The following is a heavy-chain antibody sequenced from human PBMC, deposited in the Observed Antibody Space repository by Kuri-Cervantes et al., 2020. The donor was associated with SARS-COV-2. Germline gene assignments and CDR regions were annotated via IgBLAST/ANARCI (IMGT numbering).Heavy chain of an antibody. Sequence: GGSLRLSCAASGFTFSSYWMSWVRQAPGKGLEWVANIKQDGGEKYYVDSVKGRLTISRDNSKNTLYLQMNSLRAEDTAVYYCATPAPEYGGNSGGWVFWGQGTLVTVSS. D-gene: IGHD4-23*01. CDR3: ATPAPEYGGNSGGWVF. V-gene: IGHV3-7*01. CDR1: GFTFSSYW. CDR2: IKQDGGEK. J-gene: IGHJ4*02.